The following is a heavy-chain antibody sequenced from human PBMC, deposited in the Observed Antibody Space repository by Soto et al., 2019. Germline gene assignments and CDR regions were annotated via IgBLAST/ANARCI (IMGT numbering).Heavy chain of an antibody. D-gene: IGHD6-6*01. J-gene: IGHJ6*02. V-gene: IGHV5-51*01. CDR2: IYPGDSDT. CDR1: GYSFTSYW. CDR3: ATILAGNSSSSTPNYYYYYYGMDV. Sequence: GESLKISCKGSGYSFTSYWIGWVRQMPGKGLEWMGIIYPGDSDTRYSPSFQGQVTISADKSISTAYLQWSSLKASDTAMYYCATILAGNSSSSTPNYYYYYYGMDVWGQGTTVTVSS.